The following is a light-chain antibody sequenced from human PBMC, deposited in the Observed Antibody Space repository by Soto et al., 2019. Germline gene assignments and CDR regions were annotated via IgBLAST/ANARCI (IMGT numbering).Light chain of an antibody. V-gene: IGKV1-5*01. CDR1: QSINSR. CDR2: DVS. J-gene: IGKJ1*01. CDR3: QEYSSYWT. Sequence: DIQMTQSPSTLSASAGDRVTITCRASQSINSRLAWYQQKPGKAPKLLIYDVSNLESGVPSRFSGSGSGTEFTLSISSLQSDDFANYYCQEYSSYWTFGQGTQVDIK.